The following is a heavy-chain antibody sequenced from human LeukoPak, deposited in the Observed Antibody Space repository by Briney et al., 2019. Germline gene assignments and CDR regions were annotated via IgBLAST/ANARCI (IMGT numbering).Heavy chain of an antibody. CDR2: IYHSGGT. Sequence: SETLSLTCAVSGDSINSFDWWSWVRQSPARGLEWIGEIYHSGGTNYNPSLKSRVTISIDKSKNQLSLKLTSVTAADTAVYFCAGNGYYALDSWGQGALVTVAS. CDR3: AGNGYYALDS. CDR1: GDSINSFDW. V-gene: IGHV4-4*02. D-gene: IGHD2/OR15-2a*01. J-gene: IGHJ4*02.